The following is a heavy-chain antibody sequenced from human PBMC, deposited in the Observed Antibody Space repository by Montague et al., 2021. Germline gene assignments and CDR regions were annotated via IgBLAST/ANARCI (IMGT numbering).Heavy chain of an antibody. Sequence: SLGLSCAASGFTFSSYAMHWVRQAPGKGLEWVAVISYDGSNKYYADSVKGRFTISRDNSKNTLYLQMNSLRAEDTAVYYCARSLTSGLLAEYFQHWGQGTLVTVSS. V-gene: IGHV3-30-3*01. CDR3: ARSLTSGLLAEYFQH. CDR2: ISYDGSNK. D-gene: IGHD6-19*01. CDR1: GFTFSSYA. J-gene: IGHJ1*01.